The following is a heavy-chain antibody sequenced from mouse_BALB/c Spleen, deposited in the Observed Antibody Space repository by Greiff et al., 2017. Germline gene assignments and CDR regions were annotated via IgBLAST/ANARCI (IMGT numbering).Heavy chain of an antibody. CDR2: IRNKANGYTT. D-gene: IGHD2-3*01. J-gene: IGHJ4*01. V-gene: IGHV7-3*02. Sequence: EVQLQESGGGLVQPGGSLRLSCATSGFTFTDYYMSWVRQPPGKALEWLGFIRNKANGYTTEYSASVKGRFTISRDNSQSILYLQMNTLRAEDSATYYCARDRRLLYAMDYWGQGTSVTVSS. CDR1: GFTFTDYY. CDR3: ARDRRLLYAMDY.